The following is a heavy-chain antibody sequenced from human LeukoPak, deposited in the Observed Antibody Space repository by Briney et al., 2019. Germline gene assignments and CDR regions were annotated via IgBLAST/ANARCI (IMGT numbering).Heavy chain of an antibody. CDR3: ARVKPILWFGELLFHWFDP. J-gene: IGHJ5*02. CDR2: ISAYNGNT. CDR1: GYTFTSYG. D-gene: IGHD3-10*01. Sequence: ASVKVSCKASGYTFTSYGISWVRQAPGQGLEWMGWISAYNGNTNYAQKLQGRVTMTTDTSTSTAYMELRSLRSDDTAVYYCARVKPILWFGELLFHWFDPWGQGTLVTVSS. V-gene: IGHV1-18*01.